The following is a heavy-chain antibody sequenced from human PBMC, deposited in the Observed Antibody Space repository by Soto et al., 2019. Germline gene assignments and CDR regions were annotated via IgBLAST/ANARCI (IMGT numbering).Heavy chain of an antibody. CDR2: IWYDGSNK. D-gene: IGHD2-15*01. Sequence: GGSLRLSCAASGFTFSSYGMHWVRQAPGKGLEWVAVIWYDGSNKYYADSVKGRFTISRDNSKNTLYLQMNSLRAEDTAVYYCARDWAEYCSGGSCGYYMDVWGKGTTVTVSS. V-gene: IGHV3-33*01. CDR3: ARDWAEYCSGGSCGYYMDV. J-gene: IGHJ6*03. CDR1: GFTFSSYG.